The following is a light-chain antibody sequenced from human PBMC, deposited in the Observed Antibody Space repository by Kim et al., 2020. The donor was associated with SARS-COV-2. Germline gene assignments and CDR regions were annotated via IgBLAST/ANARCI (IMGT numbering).Light chain of an antibody. CDR1: QSVSSN. V-gene: IGKV3-15*01. CDR2: DAS. J-gene: IGKJ1*01. Sequence: PGERATLSCRASQSVSSNLAWYQQKPGQAPRLLIYDASTRATGIPARFSGSGSGTEFTLTISSLQSEDFAVYYCQQSNKWPPWTFGQGTKVDIK. CDR3: QQSNKWPPWT.